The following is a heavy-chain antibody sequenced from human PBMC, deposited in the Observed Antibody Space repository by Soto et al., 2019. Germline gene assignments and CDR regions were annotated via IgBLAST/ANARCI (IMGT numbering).Heavy chain of an antibody. D-gene: IGHD4-17*01. CDR1: GYTFTSYG. J-gene: IGHJ5*02. CDR2: ISAYNGNT. Sequence: ASVKVSCKASGYTFTSYGISWVRQAPGQGLEWMGWISAYNGNTNYAQKLQGRVTMTTDTSTSTAYMELRSLRSDDTAVYYCARVRTPPVTTTNRFAPWRQGTLVTV. CDR3: ARVRTPPVTTTNRFAP. V-gene: IGHV1-18*01.